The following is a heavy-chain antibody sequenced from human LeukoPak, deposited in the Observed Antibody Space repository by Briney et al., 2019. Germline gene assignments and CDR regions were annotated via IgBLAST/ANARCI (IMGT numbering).Heavy chain of an antibody. CDR2: TYYSGST. CDR1: GGSISSYY. D-gene: IGHD4-17*01. Sequence: SETLSLTCTVSGGSISSYYWSWLRQPPGKGLEWIGYTYYSGSTNYNPSLKSRVTISVDTSKNQFSLKLSSVTAADTAVYYCARSREDYGDYYFDYWGQGTLVTVSS. J-gene: IGHJ4*02. CDR3: ARSREDYGDYYFDY. V-gene: IGHV4-59*01.